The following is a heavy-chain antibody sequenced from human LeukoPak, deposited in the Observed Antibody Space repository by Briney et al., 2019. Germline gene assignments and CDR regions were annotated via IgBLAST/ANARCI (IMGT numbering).Heavy chain of an antibody. J-gene: IGHJ4*02. V-gene: IGHV4-39*01. CDR2: IDYSGST. D-gene: IGHD1-7*01. Sequence: PSETLSLTCTASGGSISGSRYYWGWIRQPPGKGLEWIAIIDYSGSTYYNPSLRSRVTISVDTSKNQCSLNLSSVTAADTAVYYCARLPGPSWNFRLYFDYWGQGILVTVSS. CDR1: GGSISGSRYY. CDR3: ARLPGPSWNFRLYFDY.